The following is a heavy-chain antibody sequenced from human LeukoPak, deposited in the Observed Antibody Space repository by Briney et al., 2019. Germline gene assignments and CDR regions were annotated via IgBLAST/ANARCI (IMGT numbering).Heavy chain of an antibody. J-gene: IGHJ6*02. CDR3: ARAKYSGSYYYYGMDV. V-gene: IGHV1-46*01. CDR1: GYTFTSFH. D-gene: IGHD1-26*01. CDR2: INPSGGST. Sequence: ASVKVSCKASGYTFTSFHMHWVRQAPGQGLEWMGIINPSGGSTTYAQKFQGRVTMTRDTSTSTVYMELSSLRSEDTAVYYCARAKYSGSYYYYGMDVWGQGTTVTVSS.